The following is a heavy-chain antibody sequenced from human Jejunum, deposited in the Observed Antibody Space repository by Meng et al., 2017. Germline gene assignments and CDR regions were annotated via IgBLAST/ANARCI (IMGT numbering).Heavy chain of an antibody. V-gene: IGHV3-74*01. CDR3: ARDLNYYIDY. CDR2: IKGDGSTT. J-gene: IGHJ4*02. CDR1: GFTFSSHW. Sequence: EVQLVESGVGLVQPGGSLRLSCAASGFTFSSHWMYWVRQAPGKGLVWVSRIKGDGSTTTYADSVKGRFTISRDNAKNTLYLQMNNLRAEDTAVYYCARDLNYYIDYWGQGTLVTVSS.